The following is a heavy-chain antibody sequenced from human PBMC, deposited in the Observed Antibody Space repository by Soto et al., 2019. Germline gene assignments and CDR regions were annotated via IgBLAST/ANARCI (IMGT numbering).Heavy chain of an antibody. Sequence: QVQLVESGGGVVQPGRSLRLSCAVSGFTFSSYGMHWVRQAPGKGLEWVAVIWYDGSNKYYADSVKGRFTISRDNSKNTLYLQMNSLRAEDTAVYYCAREGSWGPPDYWGQGTLVTVSS. CDR1: GFTFSSYG. CDR3: AREGSWGPPDY. CDR2: IWYDGSNK. V-gene: IGHV3-33*01. D-gene: IGHD7-27*01. J-gene: IGHJ4*02.